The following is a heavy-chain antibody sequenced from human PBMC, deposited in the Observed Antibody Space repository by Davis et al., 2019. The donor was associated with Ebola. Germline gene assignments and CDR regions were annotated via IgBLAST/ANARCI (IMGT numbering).Heavy chain of an antibody. Sequence: GESLKISCKASGYSFPNHWITWVRQMPGKGLEWMGRLDPSDSETNYSPSTQGHVTISADKSITTAYLQWSSLEASDTGMYYCAKSPRVGVYDFCMDVWGQGTTVTVSS. V-gene: IGHV5-10-1*01. CDR1: GYSFPNHW. J-gene: IGHJ6*02. D-gene: IGHD3-22*01. CDR2: LDPSDSET. CDR3: AKSPRVGVYDFCMDV.